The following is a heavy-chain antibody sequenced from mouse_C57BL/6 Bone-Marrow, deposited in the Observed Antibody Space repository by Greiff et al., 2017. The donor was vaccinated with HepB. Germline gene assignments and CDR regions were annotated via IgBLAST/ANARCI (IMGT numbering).Heavy chain of an antibody. Sequence: EVQGVESGGGLVKPGGSLKLSCAASGFTFSDYGMNWVRQAPEKGLEWVAYISSGSSTIYYADTVKGRFTIPRDNSKNTLCLQMTSLRSEDTAMYYCAKYDYDRCWGQGTTLTVS. CDR2: ISSGSSTI. CDR3: AKYDYDRC. D-gene: IGHD2-4*01. V-gene: IGHV5-17*01. CDR1: GFTFSDYG. J-gene: IGHJ2*01.